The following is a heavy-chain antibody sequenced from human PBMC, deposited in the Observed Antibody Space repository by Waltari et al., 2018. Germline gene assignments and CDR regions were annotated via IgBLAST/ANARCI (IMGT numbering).Heavy chain of an antibody. J-gene: IGHJ3*02. Sequence: QVQLLQSGAEVKKPGASVKVSCKASGYRFTGYYIHWVRQAPGQGLEWMGWINPSSGDTNYAQKFQGRVTMTRDTSISTVYMDLSRLRSDDAAVYYCARDSVTTGTTNAFDIWGQGTMVTVS. D-gene: IGHD4-17*01. CDR3: ARDSVTTGTTNAFDI. CDR2: INPSSGDT. CDR1: GYRFTGYY. V-gene: IGHV1-2*02.